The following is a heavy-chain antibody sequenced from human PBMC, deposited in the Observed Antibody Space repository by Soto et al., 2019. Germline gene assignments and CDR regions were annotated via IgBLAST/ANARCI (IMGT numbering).Heavy chain of an antibody. CDR1: GGTFSSYT. D-gene: IGHD3-10*01. CDR2: IIPILGIA. J-gene: IGHJ5*02. Sequence: QVQLVQSGAEVKKPGSSVKVSCKASGGTFSSYTISWVRQAPGQGLEWMGRIIPILGIANYAQKFQGRVTITADKSTSTDYMELSSLRSEDTAVYYCARDPDYYGSGSTAPFDPWGQGTLVTVSS. CDR3: ARDPDYYGSGSTAPFDP. V-gene: IGHV1-69*08.